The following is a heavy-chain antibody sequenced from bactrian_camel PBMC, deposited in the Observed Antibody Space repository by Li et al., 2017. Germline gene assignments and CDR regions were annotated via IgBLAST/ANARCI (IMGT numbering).Heavy chain of an antibody. CDR1: TFTFNTLD. D-gene: IGHD2*01. CDR2: INSGGGST. Sequence: VQLVESGGGLVTPGGSLRLSCTASTFTFNTLDMHWVRQAPGKGLEWVSSINSGGGSTYYIDSVKGRFTISRDNAKNSLYLQMNFLKPEDKAVYYCAAAPTYYRTSSYWIGGFNDWGQGTQVTVS. V-gene: IGHV3S40*01. CDR3: AAAPTYYRTSSYWIGGFND. J-gene: IGHJ4*01.